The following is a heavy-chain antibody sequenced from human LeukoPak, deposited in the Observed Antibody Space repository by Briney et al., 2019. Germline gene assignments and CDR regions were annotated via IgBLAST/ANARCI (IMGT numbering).Heavy chain of an antibody. CDR3: AKKSGPGTDPLDC. V-gene: IGHV3-23*01. J-gene: IGHJ4*02. CDR1: GFSFSTYS. D-gene: IGHD3-10*01. Sequence: GGSLRLSCVASGFSFSTYSMSWVRQTPEKGLEWVSVISDNGDITKYADSVRGRFTMSRDNSKNTLFLQMNTLRADDTALYYCAKKSGPGTDPLDCWGQGTLVIVSS. CDR2: ISDNGDIT.